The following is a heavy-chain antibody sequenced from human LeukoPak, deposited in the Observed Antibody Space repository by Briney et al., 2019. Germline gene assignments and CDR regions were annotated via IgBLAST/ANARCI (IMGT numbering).Heavy chain of an antibody. V-gene: IGHV3-53*01. Sequence: SLRLSCAASGFTVSSNYMSWVRQAPGKGLEWVSVIYSGGSTYYADSVKGRFTISRDNSKNTLYLQMNSLRAEDTAVYYCAREGRQWLVRGYFDYWGQGTLVTVSS. CDR3: AREGRQWLVRGYFDY. CDR2: IYSGGST. J-gene: IGHJ4*02. D-gene: IGHD6-19*01. CDR1: GFTVSSNY.